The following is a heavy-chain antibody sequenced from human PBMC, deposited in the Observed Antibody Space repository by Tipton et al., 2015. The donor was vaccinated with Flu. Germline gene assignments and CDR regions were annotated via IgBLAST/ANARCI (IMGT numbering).Heavy chain of an antibody. V-gene: IGHV5-51*03. Sequence: QLVQSGAEVKKPGESLKISCKGSGYSFTSYWIGWVRQMPGKGLEWMGIIYPVDSDTRYSPSFQGQVTISADKSISTAYLQWGSLKASDTAMYYCVRSSDLLTGYPLPGFDYWGQGTLVTVST. CDR2: IYPVDSDT. CDR1: GYSFTSYW. CDR3: VRSSDLLTGYPLPGFDY. D-gene: IGHD3-9*01. J-gene: IGHJ4*02.